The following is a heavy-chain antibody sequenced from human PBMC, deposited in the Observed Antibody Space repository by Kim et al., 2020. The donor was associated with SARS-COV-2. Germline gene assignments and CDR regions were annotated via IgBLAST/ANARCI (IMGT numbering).Heavy chain of an antibody. CDR2: IRNKASSHTT. CDR1: GFTFSAHD. CDR3: ARALPSLN. V-gene: IGHV3-72*01. J-gene: IGHJ4*02. Sequence: GGSLRLSCAASGFTFSAHDMDWVRQAPRKGLEWVARIRNKASSHTTEYAASVRGRFIVSRDDSTNSLYLQMDGLKTEDTAVYYCARALPSLNGGQGTLVTVSS.